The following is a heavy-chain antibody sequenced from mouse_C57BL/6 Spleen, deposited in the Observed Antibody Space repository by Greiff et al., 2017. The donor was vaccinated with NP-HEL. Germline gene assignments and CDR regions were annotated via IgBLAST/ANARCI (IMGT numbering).Heavy chain of an antibody. D-gene: IGHD2-1*01. CDR2: IDPETGGT. J-gene: IGHJ1*03. V-gene: IGHV1-15*01. CDR1: GYTFTDYE. CDR3: TRWGGKDWYFDV. Sequence: VQLVESGAELVRPGASVTLSCKASGYTFTDYEMHWVKQTPVHGLEWIGAIDPETGGTAYNQKFKGKAILTADKSSSTAYMELRSLTSEDSAVYYCTRWGGKDWYFDVWGTGTTVTVSS.